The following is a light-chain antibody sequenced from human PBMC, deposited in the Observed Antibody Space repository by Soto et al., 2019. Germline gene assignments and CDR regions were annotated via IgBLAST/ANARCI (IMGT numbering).Light chain of an antibody. J-gene: IGLJ3*02. V-gene: IGLV1-47*02. CDR1: SSNIGNNY. CDR2: SNN. CDR3: ATWDDSLAGGV. Sequence: QSVLTQPPSLSATPGQRATISCSGSSSNIGNNYVCWYNQVPGTAPKVIMFSNNQRPSGVPDRFSGAKTGTSASLAINGLQSEDEADYYCATWDDSLAGGVFGGGTKLTVL.